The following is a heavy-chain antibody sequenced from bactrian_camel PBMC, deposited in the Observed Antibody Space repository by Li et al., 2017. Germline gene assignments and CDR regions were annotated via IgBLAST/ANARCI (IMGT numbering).Heavy chain of an antibody. D-gene: IGHD3*01. V-gene: IGHV3S68*01. CDR3: AAGPNFMSATQALGAMSRGGHSF. CDR2: IYRRSGGT. CDR1: TYIQNVAC. J-gene: IGHJ4*01. Sequence: HVQLVESGGGSVQAGGSLRLSCAASTYIQNVACLGWFSQAPGKAREGVSSIYRRSGGTYYADSVKGRFTISRDNAKNTLYLQLNSLKTEDTAMYYCAAGPNFMSATQALGAMSRGGHSFWGRGTQVTVS.